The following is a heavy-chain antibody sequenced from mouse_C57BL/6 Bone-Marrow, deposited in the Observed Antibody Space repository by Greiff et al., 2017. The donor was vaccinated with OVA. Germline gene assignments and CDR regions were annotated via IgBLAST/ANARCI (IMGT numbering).Heavy chain of an antibody. J-gene: IGHJ1*03. CDR2: ISYDGSN. V-gene: IGHV3-6*01. D-gene: IGHD1-1*01. Sequence: EVKLVESGPGLVKPSQSLSLTCSVTGYSITSGYYWNWIRQFPGNKLEWMGYISYDGSNNYNPSLKNRISITRDTSKNQFFLKLNSVTTEDTATYYGARGITTVGARYWYFDVWGTGTTVTVSS. CDR3: ARGITTVGARYWYFDV. CDR1: GYSITSGYY.